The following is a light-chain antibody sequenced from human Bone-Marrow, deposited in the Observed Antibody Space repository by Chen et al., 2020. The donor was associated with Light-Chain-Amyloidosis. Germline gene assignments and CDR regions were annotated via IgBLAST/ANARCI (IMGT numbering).Light chain of an antibody. V-gene: IGLV2-14*03. J-gene: IGLJ2*01. Sequence: QSALTQPASVSGSPGQSITISCSGTSTDIGGYNYVSWYQHLPGQAPVLVIYDDSDRPSGIPDRFSGSNSGNTATLTINWVEAGDEADYYCQVWDSGRGVVFGGGTKLIVL. CDR3: QVWDSGRGVV. CDR1: STDIGGYNY. CDR2: DDS.